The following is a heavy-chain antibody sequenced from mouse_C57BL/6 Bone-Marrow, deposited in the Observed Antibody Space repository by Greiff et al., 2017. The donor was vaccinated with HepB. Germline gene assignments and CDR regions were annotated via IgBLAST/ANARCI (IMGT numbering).Heavy chain of an antibody. J-gene: IGHJ1*03. V-gene: IGHV5-16*01. CDR3: AREGIYYYGSSYWYFDV. D-gene: IGHD1-1*01. Sequence: EVMLVESEGGLVQPGRSMKLSCTASGFTFSDYYMAWVRQVPEKGLEWVANINFDGSSTYYLDSLKSRFIISRDNAKNILYLQMSSLKSEDTATYYCAREGIYYYGSSYWYFDVWGTGTTVTVSS. CDR2: INFDGSST. CDR1: GFTFSDYY.